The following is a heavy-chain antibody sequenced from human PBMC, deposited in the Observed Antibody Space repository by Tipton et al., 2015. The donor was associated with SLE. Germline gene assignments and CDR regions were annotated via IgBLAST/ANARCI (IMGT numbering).Heavy chain of an antibody. V-gene: IGHV4-39*07. J-gene: IGHJ4*02. D-gene: IGHD3-10*01. Sequence: TLSLTCAVSGGSMTSTRYYWGWIRQSPGKGLEWIGSLYHRGRTYYNPSLKSRLTISVDTSKNQFSLKLSSVTAADTAVYYCARTGVQGVINYWGQGTLVTVSS. CDR3: ARTGVQGVINY. CDR1: GGSMTSTRYY. CDR2: LYHRGRT.